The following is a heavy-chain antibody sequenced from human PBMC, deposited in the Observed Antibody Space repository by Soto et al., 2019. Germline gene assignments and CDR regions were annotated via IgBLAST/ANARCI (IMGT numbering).Heavy chain of an antibody. CDR3: ASQHKDRDITIFGVVIY. J-gene: IGHJ4*02. Sequence: GALVKVSCKASGYTFTSYYMHWVRQAPGQGLEWMGIINPSGGSTSYAQKFQGRVTMTRDTSTSTVYMELSSLRSEDTAVYYCASQHKDRDITIFGVVIYWGQGTLVTVPQ. V-gene: IGHV1-46*01. CDR1: GYTFTSYY. D-gene: IGHD3-3*01. CDR2: INPSGGST.